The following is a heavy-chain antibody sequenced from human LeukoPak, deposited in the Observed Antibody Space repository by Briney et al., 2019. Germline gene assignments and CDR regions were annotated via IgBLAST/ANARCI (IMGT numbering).Heavy chain of an antibody. Sequence: ASVKVSCKASGYTFTSYGISWVRPAPGQGLEWMGRISAYNGNTNYAQKLQGRVTMTTDTSTSTAYMELRSLRSDDTAVYYCARGHDILTGYYTAGDFDYWGQGTLVTVSS. V-gene: IGHV1-18*01. J-gene: IGHJ4*02. D-gene: IGHD3-9*01. CDR2: ISAYNGNT. CDR3: ARGHDILTGYYTAGDFDY. CDR1: GYTFTSYG.